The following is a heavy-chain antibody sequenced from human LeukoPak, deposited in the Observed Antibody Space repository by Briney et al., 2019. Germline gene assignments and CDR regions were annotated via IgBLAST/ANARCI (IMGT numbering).Heavy chain of an antibody. D-gene: IGHD5-18*01. J-gene: IGHJ6*02. CDR2: IIPIYGTA. V-gene: IGHV1-69*01. CDR3: ARDQFSRVVQLWLGRMDV. CDR1: GGTFSSYA. Sequence: SVKVSCKASGGTFSSYAISWVRQAPGQGLEWMGGIIPIYGTANYAQKFQGRVTITADESTSTAYMELSSLRSEDTAVYYCARDQFSRVVQLWLGRMDVWGQGTTVTVSS.